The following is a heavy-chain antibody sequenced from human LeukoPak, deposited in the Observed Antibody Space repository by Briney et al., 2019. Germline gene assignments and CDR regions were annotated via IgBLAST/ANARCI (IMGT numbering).Heavy chain of an antibody. CDR1: GFTFSSYS. CDR2: ISSSSSSI. D-gene: IGHD6-13*01. Sequence: PGGSLRLSCAASGFTFSSYSMNWVRQAPGKGLEWVASISSSSSSIYYADSVKGRFTISRDNAKNSLYLQMNSRRAEDTAVYYCARVTGLQLVQGLDYWGQGTLVTVSS. CDR3: ARVTGLQLVQGLDY. V-gene: IGHV3-21*01. J-gene: IGHJ4*02.